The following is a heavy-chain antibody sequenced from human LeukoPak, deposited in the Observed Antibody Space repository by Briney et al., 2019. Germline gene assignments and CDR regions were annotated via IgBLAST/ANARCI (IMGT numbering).Heavy chain of an antibody. Sequence: PGRSLRLSCAALGFTFKDYGMHWVRQPPGKGLEWVSSINWNGGGTDYADSVKGRFTISRDNAKNSLYLQLSSLRPEDTALYYCAKHMRATNTYSFFGLDVWGQGTTVTVSS. CDR2: INWNGGGT. V-gene: IGHV3-9*01. CDR1: GFTFKDYG. CDR3: AKHMRATNTYSFFGLDV. D-gene: IGHD1-26*01. J-gene: IGHJ6*02.